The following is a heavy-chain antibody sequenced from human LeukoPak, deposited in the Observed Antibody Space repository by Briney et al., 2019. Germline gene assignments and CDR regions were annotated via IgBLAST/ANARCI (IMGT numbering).Heavy chain of an antibody. V-gene: IGHV3-23*05. CDR3: AKRSSTSDFRGYYRTLDI. Sequence: GGSLRLSCAASRFTFSNYAMSWVRQAPGKGLEWVSSITYYADSVKGRFTISRDNSKDTLYLQMNSLRAEDTALYYCAKRSSTSDFRGYYRTLDIWGQGTMVTVSS. D-gene: IGHD3-22*01. CDR1: RFTFSNYA. CDR2: IT. J-gene: IGHJ3*02.